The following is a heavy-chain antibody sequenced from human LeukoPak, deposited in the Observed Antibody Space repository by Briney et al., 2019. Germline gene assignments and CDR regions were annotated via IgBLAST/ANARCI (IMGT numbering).Heavy chain of an antibody. CDR2: ISWDGGST. CDR1: GFTFDDYA. CDR3: AKDRGYRIAVAPNY. D-gene: IGHD6-19*01. V-gene: IGHV3-43D*04. J-gene: IGHJ4*02. Sequence: GGSLRLSCAASGFTFDDYAMHWVRQAPGKGLEWVSLISWDGGSTYYADPVKGRFTISRDNSKNSLYLQMNSLRAEDTALYYCAKDRGYRIAVAPNYWGQGTLVTVSS.